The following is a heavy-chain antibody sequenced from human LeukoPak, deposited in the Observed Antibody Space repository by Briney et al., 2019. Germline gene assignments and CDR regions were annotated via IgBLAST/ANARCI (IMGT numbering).Heavy chain of an antibody. CDR2: IYYSGST. V-gene: IGHV4-30-4*08. J-gene: IGHJ4*02. CDR3: ARVVDYASPGFDY. D-gene: IGHD2-2*01. Sequence: TSQTLSLTCTVSGGSISSGDYYWSWIRQPPGKGLEWIGYIYYSGSTCYNPSLKSRVTISVDTSKNQFSLKLSSVTAADTAVYYCARVVDYASPGFDYWGQGTLVTVSS. CDR1: GGSISSGDYY.